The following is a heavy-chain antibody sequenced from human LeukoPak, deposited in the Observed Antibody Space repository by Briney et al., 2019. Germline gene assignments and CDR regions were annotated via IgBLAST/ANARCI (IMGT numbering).Heavy chain of an antibody. CDR3: ARDSYDAFDI. V-gene: IGHV4-61*02. J-gene: IGHJ3*02. CDR2: IYTSGST. CDR1: GGSISSGSYY. Sequence: SETLSLTCTVSGGSISSGSYYWSWIRQPAGKGLEWIGRIYTSGSTNYNPSPKSRVTISVDTSKNQFSLKLSSVTAADTAVYYCARDSYDAFDIWGQGTMVTVSS.